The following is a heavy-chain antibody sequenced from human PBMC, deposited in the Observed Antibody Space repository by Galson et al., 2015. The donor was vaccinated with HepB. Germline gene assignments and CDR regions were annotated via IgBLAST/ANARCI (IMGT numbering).Heavy chain of an antibody. J-gene: IGHJ4*02. CDR3: TSHYTSVWGAFDY. CDR1: GFIFGDYL. Sequence: SLRLSCATSGFIFGDYLMSWVRQAPGKGLDWVGFIRSKANGGTTEYAASVKGRFTISRDDSKSIAYLQMNSLKTEDTAVYYCTSHYTSVWGAFDYWGQGTLVTVSS. V-gene: IGHV3-49*04. D-gene: IGHD6-19*01. CDR2: IRSKANGGTT.